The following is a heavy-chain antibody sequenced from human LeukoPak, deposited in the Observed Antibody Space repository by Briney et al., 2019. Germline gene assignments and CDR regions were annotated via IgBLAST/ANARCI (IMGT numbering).Heavy chain of an antibody. J-gene: IGHJ4*02. CDR2: IHYSGST. D-gene: IGHD6-13*01. Sequence: ASESLSLTCTVSGGSINSGDHYWSWVRQPPGKGLEWIGHIHYSGSTYYNPSLKSRVTISADMSKNQFSLQLRSVAAADMAVYYCDSIRATGTEYYFDYWGQGTLVTVSS. CDR3: DSIRATGTEYYFDY. CDR1: GGSINSGDHY. V-gene: IGHV4-30-4*01.